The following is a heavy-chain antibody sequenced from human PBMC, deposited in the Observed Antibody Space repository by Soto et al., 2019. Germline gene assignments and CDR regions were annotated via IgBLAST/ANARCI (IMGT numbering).Heavy chain of an antibody. Sequence: EERLSESGGGLIQPGGSLRLSCAASGFRFSRYALSWVRQAPGKGLEWVSESSSDGGRTSYPASVRGRFIISRDRSKETLYLQMNTVRLEDTAVYFCARERVLSPIPQRYFDLWGRGTLVTVSS. CDR1: GFRFSRYA. CDR3: ARERVLSPIPQRYFDL. V-gene: IGHV3-23*01. CDR2: SSSDGGRT. D-gene: IGHD2-21*02. J-gene: IGHJ2*01.